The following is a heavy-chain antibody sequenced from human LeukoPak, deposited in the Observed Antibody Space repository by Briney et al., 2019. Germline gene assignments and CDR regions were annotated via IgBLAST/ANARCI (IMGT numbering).Heavy chain of an antibody. CDR3: TTLVWYYYDSSGY. D-gene: IGHD3-22*01. CDR2: IKSKTDGGTT. CDR1: GFTFSNAW. V-gene: IGHV3-15*01. J-gene: IGHJ4*02. Sequence: GGSLGLSCAASGFTFSNAWMSWVRQAPGKGLEWVGRIKSKTDGGTTDYAAPVKGRFTISRDDSKNTLYLQMNSLKTEDTAVYYCTTLVWYYYDSSGYWGQGTLVTVSS.